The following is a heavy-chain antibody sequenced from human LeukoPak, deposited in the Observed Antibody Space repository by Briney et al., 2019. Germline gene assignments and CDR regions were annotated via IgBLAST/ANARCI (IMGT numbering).Heavy chain of an antibody. D-gene: IGHD1-1*01. V-gene: IGHV4-4*07. CDR2: IFTTGST. J-gene: IGHJ5*02. CDR3: ARDLLGTNWFHP. CDR1: GGSISSYY. Sequence: SETLSLTCTVSGGSISSYYWSWIRQPAGKGLEWIGHIFTTGSTNYNPSLKSRVTMSVDTSKNQFSLKVSSVTAADTAVYYCARDLLGTNWFHPWGQGTLVTVSS.